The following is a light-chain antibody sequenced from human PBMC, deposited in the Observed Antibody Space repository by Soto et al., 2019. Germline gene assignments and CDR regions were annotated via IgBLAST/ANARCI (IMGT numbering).Light chain of an antibody. Sequence: DIVMTQSPATLSVSPGGRATLSCRASQSVGSNVAWYQQKPGQPPRLLIYGASTRAAGVPARFSGSGYGRQFSLTISSLQSEDFAIYHCQQRAKWPSTFGPGTKVDIK. CDR1: QSVGSN. J-gene: IGKJ2*02. CDR2: GAS. CDR3: QQRAKWPST. V-gene: IGKV3-15*01.